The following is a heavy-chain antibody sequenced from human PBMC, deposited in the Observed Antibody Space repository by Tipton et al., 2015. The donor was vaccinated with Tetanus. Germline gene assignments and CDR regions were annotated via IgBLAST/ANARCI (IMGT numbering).Heavy chain of an antibody. Sequence: QSGAEVKKPGSSVKVSCKASGGTFSSYAISWVRQAPGQGLEWMGGIIPIFGTANYAQKFQGRVTITADESTSTAYMEPSSLRSEDTAVYYCARRSTGYSSSWYWFDPWGQGTLVTVSS. V-gene: IGHV1-69*01. CDR3: ARRSTGYSSSWYWFDP. J-gene: IGHJ5*02. CDR1: GGTFSSYA. D-gene: IGHD6-13*01. CDR2: IIPIFGTA.